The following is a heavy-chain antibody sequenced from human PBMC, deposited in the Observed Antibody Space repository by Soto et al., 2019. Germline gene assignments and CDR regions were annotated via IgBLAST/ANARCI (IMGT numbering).Heavy chain of an antibody. V-gene: IGHV4-59*08. D-gene: IGHD5-18*01. CDR2: IYNSGST. CDR3: ARRYSYGHFDY. J-gene: IGHJ4*02. Sequence: SETLSLTCTVSGASISSSYWSWIRQPPGKGLEWIGYIYNSGSTNYNPSLKSRVNISVDTSKNQFSLKLSSVTAADTAVYYCARRYSYGHFDYWGQGTLVTVSS. CDR1: GASISSSY.